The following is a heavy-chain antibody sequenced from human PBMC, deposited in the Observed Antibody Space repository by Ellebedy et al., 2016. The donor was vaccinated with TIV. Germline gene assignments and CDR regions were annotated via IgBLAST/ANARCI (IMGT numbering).Heavy chain of an antibody. CDR1: GFTFSNYR. J-gene: IGHJ4*02. V-gene: IGHV3-74*01. D-gene: IGHD1-26*01. Sequence: GESLKISCVASGFTFSNYRVHWVRQAPGKGLVWVSRMNSDGSSTIYADFVKGRFTISRDNAKNTLFLQMNTLRAEDTAVYFCARAVGSSPDYWGQGTLVTVSS. CDR2: MNSDGSST. CDR3: ARAVGSSPDY.